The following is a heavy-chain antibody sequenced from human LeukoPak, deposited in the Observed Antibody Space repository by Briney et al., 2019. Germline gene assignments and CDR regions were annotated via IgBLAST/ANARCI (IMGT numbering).Heavy chain of an antibody. CDR1: GFTFSNAW. CDR3: TTAKPKLVPSRIRDC. D-gene: IGHD5/OR15-5a*01. Sequence: PGGSLRLSCAASGFTFSNAWMSWVRQAPGKGLEWVGRIKSKTDGGTTDYAAPVKGRFTISRDDSKNTLYLQMNSLKTEDTAVYYCTTAKPKLVPSRIRDCWGQGTLVTVSS. CDR2: IKSKTDGGTT. V-gene: IGHV3-15*01. J-gene: IGHJ4*02.